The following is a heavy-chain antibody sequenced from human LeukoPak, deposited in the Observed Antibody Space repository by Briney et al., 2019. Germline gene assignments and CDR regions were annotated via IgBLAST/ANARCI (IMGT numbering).Heavy chain of an antibody. CDR2: FSYSGST. CDR1: GGSISSSPYY. D-gene: IGHD2/OR15-2a*01. J-gene: IGHJ4*02. Sequence: SETLSLTCTVSGGSISSSPYYWDWIRQPPGKGLEWIGSFSYSGSTYYNPSLKSRVTISVDTSKNQLSLRLSSVTAADTAMFYCARRTFPLYFDYWGQGTLVTVSS. V-gene: IGHV4-39*01. CDR3: ARRTFPLYFDY.